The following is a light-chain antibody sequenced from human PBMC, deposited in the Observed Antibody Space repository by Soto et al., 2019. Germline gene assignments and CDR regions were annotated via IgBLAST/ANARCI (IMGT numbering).Light chain of an antibody. Sequence: EIVLTQSPGTLSLSPGERATLSCRASQSVSSIYVAWYQQKPGRAPRLLIYGASSRATGNPDRFSGSESKTYCTLTIRRTDPEYFAVYYCHQYGSSRWTFGEGTNVEI. CDR3: HQYGSSRWT. V-gene: IGKV3-20*01. CDR2: GAS. CDR1: QSVSSIY. J-gene: IGKJ1*01.